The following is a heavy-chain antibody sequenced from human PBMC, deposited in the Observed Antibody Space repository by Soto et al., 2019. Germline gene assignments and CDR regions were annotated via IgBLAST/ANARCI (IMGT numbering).Heavy chain of an antibody. CDR3: ARASPHPEPYDCDY. D-gene: IGHD3-16*01. V-gene: IGHV3-33*01. CDR2: IWYDGSNK. J-gene: IGHJ4*02. Sequence: QVQLVESGGDVVQPGRSLRLSCAASGFIFSSYGMHWVRQAPGKGLEWVAVIWYDGSNKYYADSVKGRFTISRDNSKNTLYLQMNSLTAEDTAVYYCARASPHPEPYDCDYWGQETLVTVSS. CDR1: GFIFSSYG.